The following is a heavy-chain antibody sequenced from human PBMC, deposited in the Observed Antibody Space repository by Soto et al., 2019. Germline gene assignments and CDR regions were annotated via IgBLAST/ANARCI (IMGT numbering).Heavy chain of an antibody. CDR3: ARDPRDNEDIVLVPAALSGWFDP. Sequence: QVQLVESGGGLVKPGGSLRLSCAASGFTFSDYYMSWIRQAPGKGLEWVSYISSSGSTIYYADSVKGRFTISRDNAKNSLYLQMNSLRAEDTAVYYCARDPRDNEDIVLVPAALSGWFDPWGQGTLVTVSS. D-gene: IGHD2-2*01. V-gene: IGHV3-11*01. CDR1: GFTFSDYY. J-gene: IGHJ5*02. CDR2: ISSSGSTI.